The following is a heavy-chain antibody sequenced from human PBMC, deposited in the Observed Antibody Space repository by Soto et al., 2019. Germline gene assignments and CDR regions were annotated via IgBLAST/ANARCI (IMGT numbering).Heavy chain of an antibody. CDR3: TREYFGITMVRGVRNPFDY. Sequence: PGGSLILSCTASGFTFGDYAMSWFRQAPGKGLEWVGFIRSKAYGGTTEYAASVKCRFTISRDDSKSIAYLQMNSLKTEDTAVYYCTREYFGITMVRGVRNPFDYWGQGTLVTVSS. V-gene: IGHV3-49*03. J-gene: IGHJ4*02. CDR1: GFTFGDYA. D-gene: IGHD3-10*01. CDR2: IRSKAYGGTT.